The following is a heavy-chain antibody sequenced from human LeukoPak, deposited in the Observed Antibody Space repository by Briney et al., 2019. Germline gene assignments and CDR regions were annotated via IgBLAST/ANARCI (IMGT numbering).Heavy chain of an antibody. Sequence: TGGSLRLSCAASGFTFGSYAMSWVRQAPGKGLEWVSAISGGGGRINYADSVKGRFTISRDNSKNTLYLQMNSLRAEDTAVYYCAKISTWVNGVFDYWGQGTPATVSS. CDR3: AKISTWVNGVFDY. CDR1: GFTFGSYA. V-gene: IGHV3-23*01. J-gene: IGHJ4*02. D-gene: IGHD1-1*01. CDR2: ISGGGGRI.